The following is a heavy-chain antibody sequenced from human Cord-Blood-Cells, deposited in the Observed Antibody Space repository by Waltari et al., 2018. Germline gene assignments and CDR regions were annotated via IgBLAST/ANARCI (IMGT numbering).Heavy chain of an antibody. Sequence: QVQLQQWGAGLLKPSETLSLTCAVYGGSFSGYYWSWIRQPPGKGLEWIGEINHSGSTNYNPSLKSRVTISVDTSKNQFSRKLSSVTAADTAVYYCARFIGVVVPAAIQNWFDPWGQGTLVTVSS. J-gene: IGHJ5*02. CDR1: GGSFSGYY. CDR2: INHSGST. CDR3: ARFIGVVVPAAIQNWFDP. V-gene: IGHV4-34*01. D-gene: IGHD2-2*02.